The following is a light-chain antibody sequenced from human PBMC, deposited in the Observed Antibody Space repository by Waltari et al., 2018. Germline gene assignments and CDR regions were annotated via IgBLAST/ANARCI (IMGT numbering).Light chain of an antibody. J-gene: IGKJ1*01. CDR1: QSVSRS. CDR3: QHYVRLPAT. CDR2: GAS. Sequence: IVLTQSPGTLSLSPGERATLSCRASQSVSRSLAWYQQKPGQAPKLLIYGASTRATVIPDRFTGSGSGTDFSLTISSLGPEDFAIYFCQHYVRLPATFGQGTKVEIK. V-gene: IGKV3-20*01.